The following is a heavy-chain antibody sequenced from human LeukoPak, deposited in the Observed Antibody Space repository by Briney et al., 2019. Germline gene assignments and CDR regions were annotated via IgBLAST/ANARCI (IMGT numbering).Heavy chain of an antibody. V-gene: IGHV3-30*04. Sequence: SGGSLRLSCAASGFTFSSYAMHWVRQAPGKGLEWVAVISYDGSNKYYADSVKGRFTISRDNSKNTLYLQMNSLRAEDTAVYYCAKKGAVAGPYYFDYWGQGTLVTVSS. J-gene: IGHJ4*02. D-gene: IGHD6-19*01. CDR3: AKKGAVAGPYYFDY. CDR2: ISYDGSNK. CDR1: GFTFSSYA.